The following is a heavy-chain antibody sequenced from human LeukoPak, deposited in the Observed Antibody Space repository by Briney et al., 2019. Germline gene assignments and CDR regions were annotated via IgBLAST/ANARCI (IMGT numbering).Heavy chain of an antibody. J-gene: IGHJ4*02. CDR2: ISSSSSYI. CDR3: ARLSVSSGWWLPNYFDY. D-gene: IGHD2-15*01. V-gene: IGHV3-21*01. Sequence: GGSLRLSCAASGFTFSSYSMNWVRQAPGKGLEWVSSISSSSSYIYYADSVKGRFTISRDNAKNSLYLQMNSLRAEDTAVYYCARLSVSSGWWLPNYFDYWGQGTLVTVSS. CDR1: GFTFSSYS.